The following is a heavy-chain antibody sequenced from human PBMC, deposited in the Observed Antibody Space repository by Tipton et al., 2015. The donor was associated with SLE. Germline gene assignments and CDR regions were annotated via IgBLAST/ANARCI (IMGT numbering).Heavy chain of an antibody. Sequence: LRLSCTVSGGSIRSYYWSWIRQTPEKGLEWIASIYHSGSTNSGSTKYNPSLESRVSTSLDTSKNQISLKLSSVTAADTAVYYCARGIAVATPGYWGQGTLVTVSS. CDR2: IYHSGSTNSGST. D-gene: IGHD6-19*01. V-gene: IGHV4-59*12. CDR1: GGSIRSYY. CDR3: ARGIAVATPGY. J-gene: IGHJ4*02.